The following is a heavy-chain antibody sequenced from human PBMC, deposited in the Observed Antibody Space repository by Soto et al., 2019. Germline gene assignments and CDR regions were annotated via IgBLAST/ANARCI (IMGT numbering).Heavy chain of an antibody. J-gene: IGHJ4*02. CDR1: GYIFTTYG. D-gene: IGHD1-1*01. Sequence: QVHLVQSGAEVKKPGASVKVSCKGSGYIFTTYGITWVRQAPGQGLEWMGWISAHNGNTNYAQKLQGRVTVTTDTATSTAYMELRTLRSDDTAVYYCARGGYGDYWGQGALVTVSS. CDR2: ISAHNGNT. V-gene: IGHV1-18*01. CDR3: ARGGYGDY.